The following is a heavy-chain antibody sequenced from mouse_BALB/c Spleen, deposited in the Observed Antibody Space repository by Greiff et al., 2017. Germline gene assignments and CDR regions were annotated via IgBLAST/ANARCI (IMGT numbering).Heavy chain of an antibody. Sequence: VQLQQSGTVLARPGASVKMSCKASGYTFTSYWMHWVKQRPGQGLEWIGAIYPGNSDTSYNQKFKGKAKLTAVTSTSTAYMELSSLTNEDSAVYYCTRLHGNYRVYCDYWGQGTTLTVSS. CDR2: IYPGNSDT. CDR3: TRLHGNYRVYCDY. D-gene: IGHD2-1*01. V-gene: IGHV1-5*01. CDR1: GYTFTSYW. J-gene: IGHJ2*01.